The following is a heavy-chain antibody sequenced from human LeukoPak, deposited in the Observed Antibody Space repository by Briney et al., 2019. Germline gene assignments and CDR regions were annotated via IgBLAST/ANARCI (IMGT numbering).Heavy chain of an antibody. CDR3: ARERSITGIAGGAFDI. Sequence: GGSLRLSCAASGFTFSSYAMSWVRQAPGKGLEWVSVIYSGGSTYYADSVKGRFTISRDNSKNTLYLQMNSLRAEDTAVYYCARERSITGIAGGAFDIWGQGTMVTVSS. D-gene: IGHD1-20*01. CDR2: IYSGGST. J-gene: IGHJ3*02. CDR1: GFTFSSYA. V-gene: IGHV3-53*01.